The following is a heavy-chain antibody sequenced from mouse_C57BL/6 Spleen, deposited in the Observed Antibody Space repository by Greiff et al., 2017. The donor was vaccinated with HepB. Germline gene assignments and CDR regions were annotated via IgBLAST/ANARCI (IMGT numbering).Heavy chain of an antibody. Sequence: EVKVEESGGGLVQPGGSMKLSCVASGFTFSNYWMNWVRQSPEKGLEWVAQIRLKSDNYATHYAESVKGRFTISRDDSKSSVYLQMNNLRAEDTGIYYCTDYYEGWFAYWGQGTLVTVSA. CDR3: TDYYEGWFAY. CDR2: IRLKSDNYAT. V-gene: IGHV6-3*01. J-gene: IGHJ3*01. CDR1: GFTFSNYW. D-gene: IGHD1-1*01.